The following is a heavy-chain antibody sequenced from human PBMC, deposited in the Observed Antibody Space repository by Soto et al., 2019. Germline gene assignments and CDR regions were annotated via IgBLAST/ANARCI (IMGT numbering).Heavy chain of an antibody. D-gene: IGHD2-2*01. Sequence: GASVKVSCKTSGYPFPSFEVHWIRQAPGQRPEWMGGISNAGSGNTKYSQKFQDRLTITGDKRATTVYMALSSLTSEDTATYYCARESNHYQDFFQNWGQGTQVTLSS. J-gene: IGHJ4*02. CDR1: GYPFPSFE. CDR3: ARESNHYQDFFQN. CDR2: ISNAGSGNT. V-gene: IGHV1-3*01.